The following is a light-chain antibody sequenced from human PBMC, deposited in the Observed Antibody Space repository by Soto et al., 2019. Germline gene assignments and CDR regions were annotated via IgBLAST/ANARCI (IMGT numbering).Light chain of an antibody. CDR2: AAS. V-gene: IGKV1-27*01. CDR1: QGISNS. Sequence: IPLTQSPSSLSASVGDRVTITCRAGQGISNSLAWYQHKSGQVPKLLIYAASTLQSGVPFRFSGTMSGTDFTLTISSLQPEDVGTYYCQKFDSAPTFGPGTKVEI. CDR3: QKFDSAPT. J-gene: IGKJ1*01.